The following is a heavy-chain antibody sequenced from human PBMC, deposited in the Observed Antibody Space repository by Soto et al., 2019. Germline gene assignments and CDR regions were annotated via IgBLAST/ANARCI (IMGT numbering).Heavy chain of an antibody. CDR2: IIPLFGIP. D-gene: IGHD2-15*01. J-gene: IGHJ5*02. V-gene: IGHV1-69*17. CDR1: GLTYSSHV. Sequence: QVQLVQSGPEVKRPGSSVKVSCEASGLTYSSHVISWVRQAPGQGLEWMGGIIPLFGIPNYAQKFQGRLTITADKSTSTAYMELSSLRSEDTAVYYCARGVVDTNVVFKWFDPWGQGTLDTVSS. CDR3: ARGVVDTNVVFKWFDP.